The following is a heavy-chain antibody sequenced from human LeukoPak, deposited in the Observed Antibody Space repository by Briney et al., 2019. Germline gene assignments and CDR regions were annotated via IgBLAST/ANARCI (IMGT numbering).Heavy chain of an antibody. CDR3: GYSYGYDFHYFDY. CDR1: GGSISSSSYY. CDR2: IYYSGST. Sequence: SETLSLTCTVSGGSISSSSYYWGWIRQPPGKGLEWIGSIYYSGSTYYNPSLKSRVTISVDTSKNQFSLKLSSVTAADTAVYYCGYSYGYDFHYFDYWGQGTLVTVSS. V-gene: IGHV4-39*07. J-gene: IGHJ4*02. D-gene: IGHD5-18*01.